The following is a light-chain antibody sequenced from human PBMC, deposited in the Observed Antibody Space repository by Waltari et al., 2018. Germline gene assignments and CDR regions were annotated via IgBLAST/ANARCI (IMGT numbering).Light chain of an antibody. CDR3: SSYASSK. J-gene: IGLJ2*01. CDR2: DVV. CDR1: SSDMAGPNY. V-gene: IGLV2-14*01. Sequence: QYALTHRASVSGSPGQTITLSCTGTSSDMAGPNYVSCYQQHPVKAPKLKIYDVVKRPSGVSNRFSGSDSGNTASLTISGLQAEDDAIYYCSSYASSKFGGGTKLTVL.